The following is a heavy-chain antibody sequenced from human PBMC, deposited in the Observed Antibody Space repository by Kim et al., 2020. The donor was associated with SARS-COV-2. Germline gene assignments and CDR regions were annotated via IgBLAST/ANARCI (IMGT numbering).Heavy chain of an antibody. D-gene: IGHD3-10*01. V-gene: IGHV3-23*01. CDR3: AKGRELYYYGWGSAFDT. Sequence: SLEGRFTISRDNAKNTLYLQMNGLRAEDTAVYYCAKGRELYYYGWGSAFDTGGQGTLVTVSS. J-gene: IGHJ4*02.